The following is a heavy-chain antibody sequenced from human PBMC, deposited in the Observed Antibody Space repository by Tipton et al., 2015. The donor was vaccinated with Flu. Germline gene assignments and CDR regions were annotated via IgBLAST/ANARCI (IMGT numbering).Heavy chain of an antibody. J-gene: IGHJ6*02. Sequence: SGFTFSSYSMNWVRQAPGKGLEWVSSISSSSSYIYYADSVKGRFTISRDNAKNSLYLQMNSLRAEDTAVYYCASIESSSWLYYYYYGMDVWGQGTTVTVSS. V-gene: IGHV3-21*01. CDR3: ASIESSSWLYYYYYGMDV. CDR2: ISSSSSYI. D-gene: IGHD6-13*01. CDR1: GFTFSSYS.